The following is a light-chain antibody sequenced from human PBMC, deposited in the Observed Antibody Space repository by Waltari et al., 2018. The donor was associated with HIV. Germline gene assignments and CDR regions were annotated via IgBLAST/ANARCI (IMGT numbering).Light chain of an antibody. CDR1: QSVLFSSKTKNY. CDR2: GAS. V-gene: IGKV4-1*01. J-gene: IGKJ1*01. CDR3: QQYYSSPPT. Sequence: DIVMTQSPDSLAVSLGERATINCKSSQSVLFSSKTKNYLAWYRQNPGQPPMLLIYGASTREAGVPDRFSGGGSGTEFTLTISSLQAEDVAVYYCQQYYSSPPTFGQGTKVEIK.